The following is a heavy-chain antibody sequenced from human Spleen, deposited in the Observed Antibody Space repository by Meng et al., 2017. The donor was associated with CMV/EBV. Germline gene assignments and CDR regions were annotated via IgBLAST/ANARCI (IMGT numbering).Heavy chain of an antibody. J-gene: IGHJ4*02. CDR2: IYWDDDK. D-gene: IGHD3-22*01. CDR1: GFSLITTGVG. Sequence: QITLKESGPTLVKPTQTLTLTCTFSGFSLITTGVGVGWIRQPPGKALEWLALIYWDDDKRYSPSLKSRLTITKDTSKNQVVLTMTNMDPVDTATYYCAHRAVITLHFDYWGQGTLVTVSS. CDR3: AHRAVITLHFDY. V-gene: IGHV2-5*02.